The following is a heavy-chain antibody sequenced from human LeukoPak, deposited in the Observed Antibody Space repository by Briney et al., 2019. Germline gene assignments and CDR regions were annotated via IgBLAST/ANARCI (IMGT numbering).Heavy chain of an antibody. J-gene: IGHJ5*02. CDR2: ISGSGGST. D-gene: IGHD2-2*02. V-gene: IGHV3-23*01. Sequence: TGGSLRLSCAASGFTFSSYAMSWVRQAPGKGLEWVSAISGSGGSTYYADSVKGRFTISRDNSKNTLYLRMNSLRAEDTAVYYCAKVYHCSSTSCYNANWFDPWGQGTLVTVSS. CDR3: AKVYHCSSTSCYNANWFDP. CDR1: GFTFSSYA.